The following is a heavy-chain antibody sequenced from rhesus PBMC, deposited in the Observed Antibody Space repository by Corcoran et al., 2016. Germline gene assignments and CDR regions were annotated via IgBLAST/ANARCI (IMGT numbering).Heavy chain of an antibody. CDR2: ISGSSGIT. Sequence: QVQLQESGPGLVKPSETLSLTCAVSGGSISSSNWWSWIRQPPGKGLELIGYISGSSGITYYNPSLKSRVTISTDTSKNQFSLKLSSVTAADTAVYYCASEDDYGYYYTAAFDFWGQGLRVTVSS. CDR3: ASEDDYGYYYTAAFDF. CDR1: GGSISSSNW. J-gene: IGHJ3*01. V-gene: IGHV4-65*01. D-gene: IGHD3-9*01.